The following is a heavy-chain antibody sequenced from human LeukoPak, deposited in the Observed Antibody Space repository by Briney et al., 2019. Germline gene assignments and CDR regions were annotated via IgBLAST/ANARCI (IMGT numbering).Heavy chain of an antibody. CDR2: IDWDDDK. V-gene: IGHV2-70*11. CDR1: GFSLSTSGMC. CDR3: ARIYVDTAMGNNWFDP. Sequence: ESGPTLVNPTQTFTLTCTFSGFSLSTSGMCVSWIRQPPGKALEWLARIDWDDDKYYSTSLKTRLTISKDTSKNQVVLTMTNMDPVDTATYYCARIYVDTAMGNNWFDPWGQGTLVTVSS. J-gene: IGHJ5*02. D-gene: IGHD5-18*01.